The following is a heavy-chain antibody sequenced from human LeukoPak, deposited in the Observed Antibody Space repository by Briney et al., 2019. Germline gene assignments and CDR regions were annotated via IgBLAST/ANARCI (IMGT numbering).Heavy chain of an antibody. J-gene: IGHJ6*03. D-gene: IGHD2-2*01. CDR2: ISYDGSNK. CDR1: GFTFSSYA. CDR3: ARDGLVVPAEGSRLIEGAYYYYYMDV. Sequence: PGGSLRLSCAASGFTFSSYAMHWVRQAPGKGLEWVAVISYDGSNKYYADSVKGRFTISRDNSKNTLYLQMNSLRAEDTAVYYCARDGLVVPAEGSRLIEGAYYYYYMDVWGKGTTVTVSS. V-gene: IGHV3-30-3*01.